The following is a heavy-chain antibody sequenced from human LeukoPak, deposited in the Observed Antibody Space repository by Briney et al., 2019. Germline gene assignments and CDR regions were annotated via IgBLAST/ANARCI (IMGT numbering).Heavy chain of an antibody. CDR2: IYYSGST. CDR3: ARSSGYLTDY. V-gene: IGHV4-61*01. CDR1: GGSVSSGSYY. J-gene: IGHJ4*02. Sequence: SETLSLTCTVSGGSVSSGSYYWSWIRQPSGKGLEWIGYIYYSGSTNYNPSLKSRVTISVDTSKNQFSLKLSSVTAADTAVYYCARSSGYLTDYWGQGTLVTVSS. D-gene: IGHD3-3*01.